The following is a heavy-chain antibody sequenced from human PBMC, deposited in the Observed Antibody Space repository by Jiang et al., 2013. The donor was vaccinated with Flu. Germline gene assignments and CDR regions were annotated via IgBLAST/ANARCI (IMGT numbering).Heavy chain of an antibody. V-gene: IGHV4-59*01. Sequence: PETLSLTCTVSGGSISTYHWSWIRQPPGKGLEWIGYIYYSGSINYNPSLRSRVTMSVDTSKNQFSLKLTSVTAADTAFYYCARESSQTGYPSYYFDLWGRGHPGHCLL. CDR3: ARESSQTGYPSYYFDL. J-gene: IGHJ2*01. CDR1: GGSISTYH. D-gene: IGHD3-9*01. CDR2: IYYSGSI.